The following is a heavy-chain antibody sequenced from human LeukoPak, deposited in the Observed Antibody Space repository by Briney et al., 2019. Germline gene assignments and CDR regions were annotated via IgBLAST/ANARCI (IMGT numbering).Heavy chain of an antibody. CDR3: ARRAYNYGRDYYFDY. D-gene: IGHD3-10*01. CDR1: GFTFSSYS. Sequence: KPGGSLRLSCAASGFTFSSYSMNWVRQAPGKGLEWVSSISSSSSYIYYADSVKGRFTISRDNAKNSLYLQMNSLRAEDTALYYCARRAYNYGRDYYFDYWGQGTLVTVSS. J-gene: IGHJ4*02. V-gene: IGHV3-21*04. CDR2: ISSSSSYI.